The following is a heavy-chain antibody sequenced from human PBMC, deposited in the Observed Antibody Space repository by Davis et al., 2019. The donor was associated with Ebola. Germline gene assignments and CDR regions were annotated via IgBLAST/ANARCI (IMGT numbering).Heavy chain of an antibody. D-gene: IGHD6-19*01. CDR3: ARVIPIAVAGTRGFDY. J-gene: IGHJ4*02. V-gene: IGHV1-46*01. CDR2: INPSGGST. Sequence: ASVKVSCKASGYTFTSYYMHWVRQAPGQGLEWMGIINPSGGSTSYAQKFQGRVTMTRDTSISTAYMELSRLRSDDTAVYYCARVIPIAVAGTRGFDYWGQGTLVTVSS. CDR1: GYTFTSYY.